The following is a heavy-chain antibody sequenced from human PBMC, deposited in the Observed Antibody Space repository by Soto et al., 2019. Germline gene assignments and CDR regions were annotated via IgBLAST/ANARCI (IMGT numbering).Heavy chain of an antibody. CDR3: ARFVEPTSSKNWFGA. V-gene: IGHV1-18*01. D-gene: IGHD1-26*01. J-gene: IGHJ5*02. CDR1: GYTFLSYG. Sequence: QVKLEQSGGEVKKPGASVKVSCKASGYTFLSYGITWVRQAPGQGLEWLGWVSGYNGHTNYAQKFQGRVTMTRDMYKAAAYMELRNLRSNDKAVYYCARFVEPTSSKNWFGAGGQGTLIIVSA. CDR2: VSGYNGHT.